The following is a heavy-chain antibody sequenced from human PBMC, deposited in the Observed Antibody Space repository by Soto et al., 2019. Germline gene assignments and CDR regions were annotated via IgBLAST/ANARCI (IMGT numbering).Heavy chain of an antibody. CDR1: GYTFTSYD. D-gene: IGHD6-19*01. V-gene: IGHV1-8*01. CDR2: MNPNSGNT. CDR3: ARARTVDGNDY. Sequence: QVQLVQSGAEVKKPGASVKVSCKTSGYTFTSYDINWVRQATGQGLERMGWMNPNSGNTGYAQKFQGRVTMTRNTSISTAYMELSSLRSEDTAIYYCARARTVDGNDYWGQGTLVNVSS. J-gene: IGHJ4*02.